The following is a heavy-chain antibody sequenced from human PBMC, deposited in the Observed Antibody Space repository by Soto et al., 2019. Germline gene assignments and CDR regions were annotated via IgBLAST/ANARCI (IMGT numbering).Heavy chain of an antibody. CDR3: ASTYGSGIHLAYYGMDV. D-gene: IGHD3-10*01. Sequence: QVQLVQSGAEVKKPGSSVKVSCKASGGTFSSYAISWVRQAPGQGLEWMGGIIPIFGTANYAQKFQGRVTITADESTSTAYTELSSLRSEDTAVYYCASTYGSGIHLAYYGMDVWGQGTTVTVSS. J-gene: IGHJ6*02. V-gene: IGHV1-69*12. CDR1: GGTFSSYA. CDR2: IIPIFGTA.